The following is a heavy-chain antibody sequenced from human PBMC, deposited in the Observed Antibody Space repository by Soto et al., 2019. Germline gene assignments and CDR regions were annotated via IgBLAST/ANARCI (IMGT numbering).Heavy chain of an antibody. D-gene: IGHD5-18*01. V-gene: IGHV1-69*01. Sequence: QVQLVQSGAEVKKPGSSVKVSCKASGGTFSSYAISWVRQAPGQGLEWMGGIIPIFGTANYAQKFQGRVTITADEATSTAYMELSSLRSEDTAVYYCARDRQLWPPSDSWFDPWGQGTLVTVSS. CDR2: IIPIFGTA. CDR1: GGTFSSYA. J-gene: IGHJ5*02. CDR3: ARDRQLWPPSDSWFDP.